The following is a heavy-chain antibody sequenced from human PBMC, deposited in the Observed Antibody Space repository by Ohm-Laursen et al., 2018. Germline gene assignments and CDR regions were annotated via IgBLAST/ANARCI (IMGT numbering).Heavy chain of an antibody. D-gene: IGHD6-19*01. V-gene: IGHV2-26*01. CDR3: ARIRWQWLPYFDY. CDR2: IFSPDEK. Sequence: TQTLTLTCTVSGFSLNNTRVGVSWIRQPPGKALEWLAHIFSPDEKSYRTSLRSRLTVSKDTSKSQVVLTMTNMDPVDTATYYCARIRWQWLPYFDYWGQGTLVTVSS. J-gene: IGHJ4*02. CDR1: GFSLNNTRVG.